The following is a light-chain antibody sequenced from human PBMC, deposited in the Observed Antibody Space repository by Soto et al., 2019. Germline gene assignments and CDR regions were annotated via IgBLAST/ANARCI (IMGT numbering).Light chain of an antibody. Sequence: EMWLTQSPGTLSFSPGERATLSCSASQSVSSNYLAWYQQKPGQAPRLLIYGASSRATGIPDRFSGSGSGTDFTLTISRLEPEDFAVYYCQQYGSSPPTFGQGTRLEIK. CDR2: GAS. CDR3: QQYGSSPPT. V-gene: IGKV3-20*01. J-gene: IGKJ5*01. CDR1: QSVSSNY.